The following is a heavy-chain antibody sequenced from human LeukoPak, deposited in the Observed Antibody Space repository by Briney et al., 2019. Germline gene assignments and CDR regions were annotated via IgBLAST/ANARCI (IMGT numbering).Heavy chain of an antibody. Sequence: ASVKDSCKASGYTFTRYGNSWVRQAPGQGLEWMGWISAYNGNTNYAQKLQGRVTMTTDTSTSTAYMELRSLRSDDTAVYYCATTPDDYYDSSGFDYWGQGTLVTVSS. J-gene: IGHJ4*02. D-gene: IGHD3-22*01. CDR1: GYTFTRYG. V-gene: IGHV1-18*01. CDR2: ISAYNGNT. CDR3: ATTPDDYYDSSGFDY.